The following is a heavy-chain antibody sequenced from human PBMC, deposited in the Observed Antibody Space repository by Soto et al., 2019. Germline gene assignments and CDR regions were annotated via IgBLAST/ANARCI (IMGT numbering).Heavy chain of an antibody. J-gene: IGHJ4*01. Sequence: QVQLVQAGAGVKKPGSSVKDSCKASGGTFSSYAVSWVRQAPGQGLEWMGAIIPLHGTINYARKLQGRVTMTADESTPSVYMDRSGLGSEDTAVYYCARDRGELQHDLWGHGSLVTVSS. D-gene: IGHD3-16*01. CDR3: ARDRGELQHDL. CDR1: GGTFSSYA. V-gene: IGHV1-69*11. CDR2: IIPLHGTI.